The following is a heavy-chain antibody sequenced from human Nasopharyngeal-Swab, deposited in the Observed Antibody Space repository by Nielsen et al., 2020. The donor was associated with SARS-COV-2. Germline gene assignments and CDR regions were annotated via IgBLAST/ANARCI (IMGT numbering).Heavy chain of an antibody. Sequence: WIRQPPGKGLEWVSYISSSGSTIYYADSVKGRFTISRDNAKNSLDLQMNSLRAEDTAVYYCARGRVYYYDSSGYPPPFDYWGQGTLVTVSS. J-gene: IGHJ4*02. CDR3: ARGRVYYYDSSGYPPPFDY. D-gene: IGHD3-22*01. V-gene: IGHV3-11*04. CDR2: ISSSGSTI.